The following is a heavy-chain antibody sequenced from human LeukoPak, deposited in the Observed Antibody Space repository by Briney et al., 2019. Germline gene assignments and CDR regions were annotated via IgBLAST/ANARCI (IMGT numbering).Heavy chain of an antibody. V-gene: IGHV4-38-2*01. Sequence: SETLSLTCAVSGYSISSGYYWGGIRQPPGKGLEWIGSIYHSGSTYYNPSLKSRVTISVDTSKNQFSLKLSSVIAADTAVYYCASFSVAGTIHFDYWGQGTLVTVSS. D-gene: IGHD6-19*01. CDR3: ASFSVAGTIHFDY. J-gene: IGHJ4*02. CDR1: GYSISSGYY. CDR2: IYHSGST.